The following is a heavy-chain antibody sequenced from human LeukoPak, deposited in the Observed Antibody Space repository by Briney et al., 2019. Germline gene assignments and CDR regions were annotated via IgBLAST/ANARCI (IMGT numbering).Heavy chain of an antibody. CDR1: GGSISSNNW. J-gene: IGHJ5*02. Sequence: SGTLSLTCAVSGGSISSNNWWTWVRQPPGKGLEWMGEIYHSGSTNYNPSLKSRVTISVDKSKTQLSLKVSSVTAADTAVYYCARVPDRVGWLAPWGQGTLVTVSS. D-gene: IGHD1-1*01. V-gene: IGHV4-4*02. CDR3: ARVPDRVGWLAP. CDR2: IYHSGST.